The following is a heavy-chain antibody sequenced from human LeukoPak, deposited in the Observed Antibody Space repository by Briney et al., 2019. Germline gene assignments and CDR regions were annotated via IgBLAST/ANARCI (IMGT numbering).Heavy chain of an antibody. V-gene: IGHV1-69*04. Sequence: ASVKVSCKASGGTFSSYAISWVRQAPGQGLEWMGRIIPILGIANYAQKFQGRVTITADKSTSTAYMELSSLRSEDTAVYYYATDRPAASSWYPFDYWGQGTLVTVSS. CDR1: GGTFSSYA. D-gene: IGHD6-13*01. CDR2: IIPILGIA. J-gene: IGHJ4*02. CDR3: ATDRPAASSWYPFDY.